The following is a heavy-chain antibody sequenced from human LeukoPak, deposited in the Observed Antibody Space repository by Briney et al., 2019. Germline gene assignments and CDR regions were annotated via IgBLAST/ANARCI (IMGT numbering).Heavy chain of an antibody. CDR2: IRYDGNKT. CDR1: GFTIRNYN. V-gene: IGHV3-30*02. Sequence: GGSLRLSCAASGFTIRNYNMYWVRQPPGKGLDWVAYIRYDGNKTFYGNSVKGRFTISRDNSNSTLYLQMDSLRVDDTAIYYCANLEDVIEVPSGTGFDYWGQGTLVTVSS. D-gene: IGHD3-10*01. J-gene: IGHJ4*02. CDR3: ANLEDVIEVPSGTGFDY.